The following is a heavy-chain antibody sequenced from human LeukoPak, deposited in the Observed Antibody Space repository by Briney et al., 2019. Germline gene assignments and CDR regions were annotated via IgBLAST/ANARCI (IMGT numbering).Heavy chain of an antibody. Sequence: PVGSLRLSCAASGFTFSTYAMSWVRQAPGKGLEWVSAISAADGSAYYADSVKGRFTVSRDNSKNTLYLQMNSLRAEDTALYYCAKDLLFPTFGSDSWGQGTLVTVSS. J-gene: IGHJ4*02. CDR3: AKDLLFPTFGSDS. D-gene: IGHD2-21*02. CDR2: ISAADGSA. CDR1: GFTFSTYA. V-gene: IGHV3-23*01.